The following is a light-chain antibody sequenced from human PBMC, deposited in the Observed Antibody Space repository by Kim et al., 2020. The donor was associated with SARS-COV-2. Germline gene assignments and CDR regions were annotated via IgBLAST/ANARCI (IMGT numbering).Light chain of an antibody. CDR2: DAS. Sequence: LAPGERATLSCRARQSVSRYLAWYQQKPGQAPRLLIYDASNRATGIPARFSGGGSGTDFTLTISSLEPEDFAVYYCKQRSNWPPSFGGGTKVDIK. J-gene: IGKJ4*01. CDR1: QSVSRY. CDR3: KQRSNWPPS. V-gene: IGKV3-11*01.